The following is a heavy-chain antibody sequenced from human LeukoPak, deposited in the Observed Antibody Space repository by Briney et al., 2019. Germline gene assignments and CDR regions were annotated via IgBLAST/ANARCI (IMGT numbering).Heavy chain of an antibody. CDR3: AKERDISSSWYLSSYFDY. CDR1: GFTFSSYG. D-gene: IGHD6-13*01. Sequence: GGSLRLSCAASGFTFSSYGMHWVRQAPGKGLEWVAVISYDGSNTYYADSVKGRFTISRDNSKNTLYLQMNSLRAEDTAVYYCAKERDISSSWYLSSYFDYWGQGTLVIVSS. J-gene: IGHJ4*02. V-gene: IGHV3-30*18. CDR2: ISYDGSNT.